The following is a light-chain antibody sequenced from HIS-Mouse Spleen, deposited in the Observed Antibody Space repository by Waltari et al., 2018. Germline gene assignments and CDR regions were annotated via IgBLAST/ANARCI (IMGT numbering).Light chain of an antibody. V-gene: IGLV1-44*01. J-gene: IGLJ1*01. CDR3: AAWDDSLNGYV. Sequence: QSVLTQPPSASGTPGQRVTIPCSVSSSNIGSNTVNWYQQLPGTAPKLLIYSYNQRPCGFPDRLSCSKSGTSASLAISGLQSEDEADYYCAAWDDSLNGYVFGTGTKVTVL. CDR2: SYN. CDR1: SSNIGSNT.